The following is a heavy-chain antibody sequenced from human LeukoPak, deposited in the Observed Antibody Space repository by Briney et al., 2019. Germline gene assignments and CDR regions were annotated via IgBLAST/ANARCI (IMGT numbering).Heavy chain of an antibody. CDR2: ISYDGSDK. J-gene: IGHJ4*02. Sequence: PGGSLRLSCAASGFTFSSYGMHWVRQAPGKGLEWVAVISYDGSDKYYADSVKGRFTISRDNPKNTLYLQMNSLRAEDTAVYYCAKIRVIFNWNYAYYFDYWGQGSLVTVSS. CDR3: AKIRVIFNWNYAYYFDY. D-gene: IGHD1-7*01. V-gene: IGHV3-30*18. CDR1: GFTFSSYG.